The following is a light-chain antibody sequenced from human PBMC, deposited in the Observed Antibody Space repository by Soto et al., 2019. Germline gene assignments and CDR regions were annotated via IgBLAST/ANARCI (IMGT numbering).Light chain of an antibody. CDR1: QSISSY. J-gene: IGKJ2*01. V-gene: IGKV1-39*01. Sequence: DIQMTQSPCSLSASVGDRVTITCRASQSISSYLNWYQQKPGKAPKLLIYAASSLQSGVPSRFSGSGSGTDFTLTISSLQPEDFATYYCQQSYSTPRVTFGQGTKLEIK. CDR2: AAS. CDR3: QQSYSTPRVT.